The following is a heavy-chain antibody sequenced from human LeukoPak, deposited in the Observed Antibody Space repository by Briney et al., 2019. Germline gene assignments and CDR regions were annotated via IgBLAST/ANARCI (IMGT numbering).Heavy chain of an antibody. Sequence: GGSLRLSCVASGFIFNNYAMHWVRQAPGKGLEWVAVSSKDGSGKYYANTVKGRLTISRDTSKSTLYLQMDSLKTEDTAVYYCTRHLEGSPIYWVYWGQGTLVTVSS. CDR3: TRHLEGSPIYWVY. D-gene: IGHD2-15*01. CDR2: SSKDGSGK. CDR1: GFIFNNYA. J-gene: IGHJ4*02. V-gene: IGHV3-30*04.